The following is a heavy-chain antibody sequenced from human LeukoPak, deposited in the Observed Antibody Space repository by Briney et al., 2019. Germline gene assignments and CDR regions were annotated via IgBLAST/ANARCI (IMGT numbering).Heavy chain of an antibody. J-gene: IGHJ4*02. D-gene: IGHD6-6*01. CDR2: INQDGSEK. CDR3: ARDRVPRH. V-gene: IGHV3-7*01. Sequence: PGGSLRLSCAASGFTLITYWMTWVRQAPGKGLEWVANINQDGSEKYYVGSVKGRFTISRDNAKNSLYLQMNSLRAEDTAVYYCARDRVPRHWGQGTLVTVSS. CDR1: GFTLITYW.